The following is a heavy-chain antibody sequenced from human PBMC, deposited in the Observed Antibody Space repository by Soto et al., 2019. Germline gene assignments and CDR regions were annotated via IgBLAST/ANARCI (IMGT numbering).Heavy chain of an antibody. CDR1: GGSISSYY. D-gene: IGHD4-17*01. J-gene: IGHJ4*02. CDR3: ARAPSARDYVDY. CDR2: IYTSGST. Sequence: SETVSLTXTVSGGSISSYYWSWIRQPAGKGLEWIGRIYTSGSTNYNPSLKSRVTMSVDTSKNQFSLKLSSVTAADTAVYYCARAPSARDYVDYWGQGTLVTVSS. V-gene: IGHV4-4*07.